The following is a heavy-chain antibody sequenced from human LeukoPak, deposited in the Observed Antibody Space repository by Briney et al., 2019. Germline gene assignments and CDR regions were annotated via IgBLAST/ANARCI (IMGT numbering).Heavy chain of an antibody. V-gene: IGHV4-4*02. D-gene: IGHD3-22*01. CDR2: IYHSGSA. CDR1: GGSISISKW. CDR3: ASRLYDSARNFDY. Sequence: VPPSGTLSLTCAVSGGSISISKWWSWVRRPPGKGLEWIGEIYHSGSANYNPSLKNRVTISVDKSRNQFSLKLTSVTAADTAVYYCASRLYDSARNFDYWGQGTRV. J-gene: IGHJ4*02.